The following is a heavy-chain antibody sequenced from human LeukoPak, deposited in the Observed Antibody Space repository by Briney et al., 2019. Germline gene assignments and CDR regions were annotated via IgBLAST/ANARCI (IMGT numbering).Heavy chain of an antibody. J-gene: IGHJ4*02. D-gene: IGHD2-15*01. Sequence: GGSLRLSCAASGFTFSSYSMNWVRQAPGKGLEWVSSISSSSSYIYYADSVKGRFTISRDNAKNSLYLQMNSLRAEDTAVYYCARYRSGGSCLDYWGQGTLVTVSS. CDR2: ISSSSSYI. CDR3: ARYRSGGSCLDY. CDR1: GFTFSSYS. V-gene: IGHV3-21*01.